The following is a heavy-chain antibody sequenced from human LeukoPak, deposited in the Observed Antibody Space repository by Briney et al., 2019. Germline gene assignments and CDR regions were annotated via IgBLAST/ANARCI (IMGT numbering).Heavy chain of an antibody. Sequence: PGGSLRLSCAASGFTFSNYAMHWVRQAPGKGLEWVAVIWADGSNKHYGDSVKGRFTVSRDNSKNTLYLQVNSLRVEDTAVYYCARSPTTIITGNWFDPWGQGTLVTVSS. CDR1: GFTFSNYA. J-gene: IGHJ5*02. V-gene: IGHV3-33*01. CDR3: ARSPTTIITGNWFDP. D-gene: IGHD1-20*01. CDR2: IWADGSNK.